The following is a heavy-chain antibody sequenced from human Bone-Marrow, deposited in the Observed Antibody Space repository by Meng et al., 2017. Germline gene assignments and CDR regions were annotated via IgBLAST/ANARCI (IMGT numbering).Heavy chain of an antibody. CDR1: GYTFTSYN. D-gene: IGHD5-18*01. J-gene: IGHJ4*02. CDR3: ARSGIQLWLYY. V-gene: IGHV1-8*01. Sequence: QVRRVQSGAAVEKPWASVTVSCKATGYTFTSYNSNWVRQATGQGLERMGWMNPNSGNPGYAQKFKGRVTMTRNTSISTAYMELSSMRSEDTAVYYCARSGIQLWLYYWGQGTLVTVSS. CDR2: MNPNSGNP.